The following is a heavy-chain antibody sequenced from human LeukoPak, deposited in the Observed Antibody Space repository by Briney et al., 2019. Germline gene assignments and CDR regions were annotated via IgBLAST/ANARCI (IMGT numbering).Heavy chain of an antibody. J-gene: IGHJ4*02. D-gene: IGHD3-10*01. CDR2: VYYSGST. CDR3: ARAGGSGLFDY. Sequence: PSETLSFTGTVSGGTISSNYWSWIRQPPGKGLEWIGYVYYSGSTNYNPSLKRRVTISVDTSKNQFSLRLSSVTAADTAVYYCARAGGSGLFDYWGQGTLVTVSS. CDR1: GGTISSNY. V-gene: IGHV4-59*01.